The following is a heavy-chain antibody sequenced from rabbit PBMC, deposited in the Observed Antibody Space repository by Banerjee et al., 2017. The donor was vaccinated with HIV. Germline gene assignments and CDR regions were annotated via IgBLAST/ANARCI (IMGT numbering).Heavy chain of an antibody. CDR3: ARGLYFGDSWGSYFNL. J-gene: IGHJ4*01. V-gene: IGHV1S40*01. D-gene: IGHD5-1*01. Sequence: QSLEESGGGLVTPGGTLTLTCTASGFSFSRYYYMCWVRQAPGKGLEWIGCIYAGSSDSTDYASWAKGRFTISKTSSTTVTLQMTSLTAADTATYFCARGLYFGDSWGSYFNLWGQGTLVTVS. CDR2: IYAGSSDST. CDR1: GFSFSRYYY.